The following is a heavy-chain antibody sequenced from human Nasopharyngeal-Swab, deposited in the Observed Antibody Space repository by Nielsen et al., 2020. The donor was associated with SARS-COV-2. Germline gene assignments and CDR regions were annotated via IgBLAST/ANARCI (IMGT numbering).Heavy chain of an antibody. V-gene: IGHV7-4-1*02. D-gene: IGHD6-13*01. J-gene: IGHJ4*02. Sequence: WVRQAPGQGLEWMGWINTNTGNPTYVQGFTGRFVFSLDTSVSTTYLQISSLKAEDTAVYYCARETAAVDYWGQGTLVTVSS. CDR2: INTNTGNP. CDR3: ARETAAVDY.